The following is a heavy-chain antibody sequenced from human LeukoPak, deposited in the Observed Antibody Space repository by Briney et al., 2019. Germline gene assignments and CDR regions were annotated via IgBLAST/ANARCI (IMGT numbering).Heavy chain of an antibody. J-gene: IGHJ5*02. V-gene: IGHV1-2*02. D-gene: IGHD6-19*01. CDR3: AKGRVVAGSKSLTYHWLDP. Sequence: VASVKVSCKASGYTFTGYYIHWVRQAPGQGLEWVGWINPNSGGAKYAQKFRDRVTMTRDTSISTAYMGLSRLRSDDTAVYYCAKGRVVAGSKSLTYHWLDPWGQGTLVTVSS. CDR1: GYTFTGYY. CDR2: INPNSGGA.